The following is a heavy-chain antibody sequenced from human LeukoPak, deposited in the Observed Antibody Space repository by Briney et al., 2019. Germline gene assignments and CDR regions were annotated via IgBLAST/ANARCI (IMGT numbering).Heavy chain of an antibody. J-gene: IGHJ5*02. V-gene: IGHV1-18*01. CDR2: NSAYNGNT. D-gene: IGHD2-15*01. CDR3: AREYGPDSRFDP. Sequence: GASVKVSCKASGYTFTSYGISWVRQAPGQGLEWMGWNSAYNGNTNYAQNLQGRVTMTTDTPTSTAYMELRSLRSDDTAVYYCAREYGPDSRFDPWGQGTLVTVSS. CDR1: GYTFTSYG.